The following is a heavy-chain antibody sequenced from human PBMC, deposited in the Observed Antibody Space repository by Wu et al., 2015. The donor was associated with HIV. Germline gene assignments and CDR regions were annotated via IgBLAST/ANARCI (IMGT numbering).Heavy chain of an antibody. CDR3: ARCFCPSSTCYLDRYYFDY. V-gene: IGHV1-18*01. CDR1: GNTFNA. J-gene: IGHJ4*02. D-gene: IGHD3-9*01. Sequence: QVQLVQSGAEVKKPGSSVKISCRASGNTFNAINWVRQAPGQGLEWVGGINTAKGDTKYAQKVQDRVFMTTDTSTNTAYMDLGSLRSDDTAVYYCARCFCPSSTCYLDRYYFDYWAREPWSLSP. CDR2: INTAKGDT.